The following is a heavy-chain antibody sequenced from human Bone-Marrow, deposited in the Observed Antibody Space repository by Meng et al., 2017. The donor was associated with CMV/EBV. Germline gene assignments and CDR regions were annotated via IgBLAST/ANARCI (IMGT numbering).Heavy chain of an antibody. D-gene: IGHD2-2*01. CDR2: IYSGGST. Sequence: GESLKISCAASGFTVSSNYMSWVRQAPGKGLEWVSVIYSGGSTYYADSVKGRFTISRDNSKNTLYLQMNSLRAEDTAVYYCARVEYQLPYYYYYGMDVWGQRTTVTVSS. CDR1: GFTVSSNY. V-gene: IGHV3-53*01. CDR3: ARVEYQLPYYYYYGMDV. J-gene: IGHJ6*02.